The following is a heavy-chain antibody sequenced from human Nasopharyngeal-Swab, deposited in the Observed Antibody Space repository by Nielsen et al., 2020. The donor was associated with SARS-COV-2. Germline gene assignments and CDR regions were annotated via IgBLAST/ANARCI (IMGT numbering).Heavy chain of an antibody. J-gene: IGHJ5*01. CDR2: TYYSGNP. CDR3: ARHFDWFDS. V-gene: IGHV4-39*01. CDR1: GGSISSRGYY. Sequence: SETLSLTCTVSGGSISSRGYYWGWIRQPPGQGLEWIGSTYYSGNPYYNASLKSRVTISVDTSKNQFSLKLNSVTASDTAAYYCARHFDWFDSWGQGTLVTVSS. D-gene: IGHD3-3*01.